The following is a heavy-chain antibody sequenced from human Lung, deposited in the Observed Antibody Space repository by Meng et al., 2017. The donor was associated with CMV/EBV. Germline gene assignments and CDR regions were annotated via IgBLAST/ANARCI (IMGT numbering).Heavy chain of an antibody. J-gene: IGHJ6*02. CDR2: IYSCGVAT. CDR1: GFAFSTYA. Sequence: SCAASGFAFSTYAMSWVRQAPGKGPEWVSVIYSCGVATYYADSVKGRFNISRDNSNNTLFLEIDSLGAEDTAVYYCAKIGSCTYYYYGMDVWGQGTTVTVSS. V-gene: IGHV3-23*03. CDR3: AKIGSCTYYYYGMDV. D-gene: IGHD1-26*01.